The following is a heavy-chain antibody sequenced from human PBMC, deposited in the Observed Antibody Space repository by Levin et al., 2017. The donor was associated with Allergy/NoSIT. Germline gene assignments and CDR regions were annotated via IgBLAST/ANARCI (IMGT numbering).Heavy chain of an antibody. D-gene: IGHD2-2*01. J-gene: IGHJ5*02. CDR3: ARMNRRAGSRFCSTTSCFGWWFDP. V-gene: IGHV4-34*01. Sequence: SETLSLTCAVYGGSFSDYYWNWIRQPPGKGLEWIGEINHSGTTNYNPSLKSRVTISVDTSKNQFSLKLSSVTAADTAVYYCARMNRRAGSRFCSTTSCFGWWFDPWGQGTLVTVSS. CDR2: INHSGTT. CDR1: GGSFSDYY.